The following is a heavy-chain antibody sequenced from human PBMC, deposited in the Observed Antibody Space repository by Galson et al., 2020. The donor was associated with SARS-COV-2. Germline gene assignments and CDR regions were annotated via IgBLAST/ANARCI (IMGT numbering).Heavy chain of an antibody. CDR1: GFTFRNHW. CDR3: ERNVPGGAAAY. CDR2: LSHDGSVT. D-gene: IGHD3-16*01. J-gene: IGHJ4*02. Sequence: GGSLRLFCAASGFTFRNHWMHWVRQAPEKLLEWVSRLSHDGSVTTYADSVTGRFTISRESTKNTLYLEMNSLRVEDTAVYYCERNVPGGAAAYWGQGALVTVSS. V-gene: IGHV3-74*01.